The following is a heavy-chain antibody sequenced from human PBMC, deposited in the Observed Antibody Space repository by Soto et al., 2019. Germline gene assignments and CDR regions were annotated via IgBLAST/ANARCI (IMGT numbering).Heavy chain of an antibody. Sequence: GGSLRLSCAASGFTFSSYAMSWVRQAPGKGLEWVSAISGSGGSTYYADSVKGRFTISRDNSKNTLYLQMNSLRAEDTALYYCAKDYYDSSGYYYPLRAFDIWGQGTMVTVSS. CDR3: AKDYYDSSGYYYPLRAFDI. D-gene: IGHD3-22*01. CDR1: GFTFSSYA. CDR2: ISGSGGST. J-gene: IGHJ3*02. V-gene: IGHV3-23*01.